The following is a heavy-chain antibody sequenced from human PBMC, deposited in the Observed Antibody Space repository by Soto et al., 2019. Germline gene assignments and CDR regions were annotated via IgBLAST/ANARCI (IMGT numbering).Heavy chain of an antibody. Sequence: QVQLVEWGGGVIQPGRSLRLSCAASGFTLRLHAMHWVRQAPGKGLEWVAQIWYDGSNKYYTDSVKGRFTVSRDDFKNTVFLQMDSLRAEDTAVYYCARDGQQLTPYALDVWGQGTTVIVSS. V-gene: IGHV3-33*08. CDR2: IWYDGSNK. CDR1: GFTLRLHA. D-gene: IGHD6-13*01. J-gene: IGHJ6*02. CDR3: ARDGQQLTPYALDV.